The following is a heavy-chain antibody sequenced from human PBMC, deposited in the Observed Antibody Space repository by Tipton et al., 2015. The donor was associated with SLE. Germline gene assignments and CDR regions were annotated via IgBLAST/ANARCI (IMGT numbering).Heavy chain of an antibody. D-gene: IGHD3-3*01. J-gene: IGHJ6*03. CDR2: IIPILGIA. V-gene: IGHV1-69*01. CDR3: ARQFLEWSRDFYSRYYMDV. Sequence: QLVQSGAEVKKPGSSVKVSCKASGGTFSSYAISWVRQAPGQGLEWMGGIIPILGIANYAQKFQGRVTITTDESTSTAYMELSSLRSDDTAVYYCARQFLEWSRDFYSRYYMDVWGKGTTVTISS. CDR1: GGTFSSYA.